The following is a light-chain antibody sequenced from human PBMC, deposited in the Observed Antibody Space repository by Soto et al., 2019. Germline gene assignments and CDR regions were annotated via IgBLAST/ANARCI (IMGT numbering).Light chain of an antibody. J-gene: IGKJ4*01. CDR3: QQANSFPLT. CDR1: QDINNW. CDR2: TTS. V-gene: IGKV1D-12*01. Sequence: IQVTQSPSSVSASVGDRVTITCRASQDINNWLAWYQQKPGKAPNLLIYTTSNLQSGVPSRFSGSGSGTDFTLTISSLQPEDFATYYCQQANSFPLTFGGGTKVEIK.